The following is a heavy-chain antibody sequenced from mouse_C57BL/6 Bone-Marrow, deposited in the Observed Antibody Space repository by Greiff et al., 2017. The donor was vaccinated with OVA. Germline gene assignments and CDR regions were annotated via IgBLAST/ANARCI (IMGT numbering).Heavy chain of an antibody. D-gene: IGHD1-1*02. CDR1: GFTFSSYT. Sequence: VQLKESGGGLVKPGGSLKLSCAASGFTFSSYTMSWVRQTPEKRLEWVATISGGGGNTYYPDSVKGRFPISRDNAKNTLYLQMSSLRSEDTALYYCARQEGYGYWYCDGWGTGTTVTVAS. J-gene: IGHJ1*03. V-gene: IGHV5-9*01. CDR3: ARQEGYGYWYCDG. CDR2: ISGGGGNT.